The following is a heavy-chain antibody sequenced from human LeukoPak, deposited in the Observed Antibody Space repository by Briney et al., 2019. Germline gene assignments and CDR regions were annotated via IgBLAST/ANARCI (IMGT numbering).Heavy chain of an antibody. CDR3: ARESMGATTDY. D-gene: IGHD1-26*01. J-gene: IGHJ4*02. CDR2: IYYSGST. Sequence: PSETLSLTCTVSGGSISSSSYYWGWIRQPPGKGLEWIGSIYYSGSTNYNPSLKSRVTISVDTSKNQFSLKLSSVTAADTAVYYCARESMGATTDYWGQGTLVTVSS. V-gene: IGHV4-39*07. CDR1: GGSISSSSYY.